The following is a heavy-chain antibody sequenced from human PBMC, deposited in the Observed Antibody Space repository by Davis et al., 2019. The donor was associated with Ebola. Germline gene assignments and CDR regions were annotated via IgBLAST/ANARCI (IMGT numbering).Heavy chain of an antibody. V-gene: IGHV3-21*04. Sequence: GESLKISCAASGFTFSPYSMNWVRQAPGKGLEWVSSISGDSNYIYYADSVKGRFTISRDNSKSTLYLQMNSLRPEDTAVYYCATCAYSGYHRSTAFDYWGQGTLVTVSS. J-gene: IGHJ4*02. D-gene: IGHD5-12*01. CDR2: ISGDSNYI. CDR3: ATCAYSGYHRSTAFDY. CDR1: GFTFSPYS.